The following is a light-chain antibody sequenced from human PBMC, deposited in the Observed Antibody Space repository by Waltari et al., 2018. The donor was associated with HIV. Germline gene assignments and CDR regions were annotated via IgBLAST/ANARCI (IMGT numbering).Light chain of an antibody. CDR3: QKYNSAPLT. J-gene: IGKJ3*01. Sequence: DIQMTQSPSSLSASVGDRVTITCRASQGIGNSLAWYQQKPGKVPTLLIYAASTLQSGVPSRFSGSGSGTDLTLTISSLQPEDFATYYCQKYNSAPLTFGPGTKVDVK. CDR1: QGIGNS. V-gene: IGKV1-27*01. CDR2: AAS.